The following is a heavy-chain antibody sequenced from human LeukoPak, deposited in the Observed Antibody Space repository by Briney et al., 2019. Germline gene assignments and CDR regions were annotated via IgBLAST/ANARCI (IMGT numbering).Heavy chain of an antibody. CDR3: ARDRYGDYGTILDY. Sequence: SETLSLTCTVSGGSIRSYWSWIRQPAGKGLEWIGYIYYSGSTNYNPSLKSRVTISVDTSKNQFSLKLSSVTAADTAVYYCARDRYGDYGTILDYWGQGTLVTVSS. J-gene: IGHJ4*02. D-gene: IGHD4-17*01. CDR2: IYYSGST. V-gene: IGHV4-59*12. CDR1: GGSIRSY.